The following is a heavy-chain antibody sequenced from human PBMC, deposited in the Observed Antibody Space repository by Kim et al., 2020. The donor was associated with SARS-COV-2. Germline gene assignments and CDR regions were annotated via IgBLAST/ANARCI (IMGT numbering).Heavy chain of an antibody. J-gene: IGHJ3*02. CDR1: GFTFSSYG. CDR2: IWYDGSNK. D-gene: IGHD1-7*01. CDR3: AREKMDAGTSGFDI. Sequence: GGSLRLSCAASGFTFSSYGMHWVRQAPGKGLEWVAVIWYDGSNKYYADSVKGRFTISRDNSKNTLYLQMNSLRAEDTAVYYCAREKMDAGTSGFDIWGQGTMVTVSS. V-gene: IGHV3-33*01.